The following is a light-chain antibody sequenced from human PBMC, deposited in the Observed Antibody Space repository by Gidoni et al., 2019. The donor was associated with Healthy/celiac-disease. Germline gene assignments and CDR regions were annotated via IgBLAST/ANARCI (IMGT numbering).Light chain of an antibody. J-gene: IGKJ2*01. CDR3: QQYNSYPYT. CDR1: QSISSW. CDR2: KAS. Sequence: IQMTQSPSTLSASVGDRFTITCRASQSISSWLDWYQQKPGKAPKLLIYKASSLESGVPSRFSGSGSGTEFTLTISSLQPDDFATYYCQQYNSYPYTFGQGTKLEIK. V-gene: IGKV1-5*03.